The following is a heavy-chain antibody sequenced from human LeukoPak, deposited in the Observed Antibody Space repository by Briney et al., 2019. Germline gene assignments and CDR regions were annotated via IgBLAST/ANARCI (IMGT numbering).Heavy chain of an antibody. V-gene: IGHV3-23*01. CDR3: AKAGVPWGGMDV. Sequence: GGSLTLSCAASGFTFSSYAMNWVRQAPGTGLEWVSVISGSGNSYYADSVKGRFTISRDNSKNTLYLHMNSLRAEDTAVYYCAKAGVPWGGMDVWGQGTTVTVSS. J-gene: IGHJ6*02. CDR2: ISGSGNS. D-gene: IGHD3-16*01. CDR1: GFTFSSYA.